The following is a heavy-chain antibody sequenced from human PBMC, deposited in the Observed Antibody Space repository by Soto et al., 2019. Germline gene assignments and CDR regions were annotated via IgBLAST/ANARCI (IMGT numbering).Heavy chain of an antibody. D-gene: IGHD2-15*01. Sequence: GGSLRLSCGASGFNFSNYCMHWVRQAPGKGLEWVAVISYDGSKKYYADSVKGRFTISGDNSKNTLYLQMNSLRAEDTAVYYCAKVEERIIRDLRSAFDIWGQGTMVTVSS. CDR1: GFNFSNYC. V-gene: IGHV3-30*18. J-gene: IGHJ3*02. CDR2: ISYDGSKK. CDR3: AKVEERIIRDLRSAFDI.